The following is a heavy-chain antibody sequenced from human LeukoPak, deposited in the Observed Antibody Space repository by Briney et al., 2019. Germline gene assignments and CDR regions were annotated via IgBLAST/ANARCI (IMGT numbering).Heavy chain of an antibody. V-gene: IGHV1-69*13. CDR3: ARVRGNWNYEGWYFDY. J-gene: IGHJ4*02. CDR1: GYTFTGYY. D-gene: IGHD1-7*01. CDR2: IIPNFGTA. Sequence: ASVKVSCKASGYTFTGYYMHWVRQAPGQGLEWMGGIIPNFGTANYAQKFQGRVTITADESTSTAYMELSSLRSEDTAVYYCARVRGNWNYEGWYFDYWGQGTLVTVSS.